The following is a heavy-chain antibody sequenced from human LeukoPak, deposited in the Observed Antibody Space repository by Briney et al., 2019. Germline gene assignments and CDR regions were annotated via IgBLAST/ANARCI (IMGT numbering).Heavy chain of an antibody. CDR1: GGSISSYY. J-gene: IGHJ6*03. CDR3: VRVNTHYYYYNYMDV. V-gene: IGHV4-4*07. CDR2: IYTTEST. Sequence: SETLSLTCTVSGGSISSYYWSWIRQPAGKGLEWIGRIYTTESTNYNPSLKSRVTMLLDTSKNQFSLKLSSVTAADTAVYYCVRVNTHYYYYNYMDVWGKGTTVTVSS. D-gene: IGHD2-2*02.